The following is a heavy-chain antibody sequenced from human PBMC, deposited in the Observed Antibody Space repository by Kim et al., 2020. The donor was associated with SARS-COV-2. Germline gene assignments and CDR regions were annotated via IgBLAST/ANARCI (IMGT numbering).Heavy chain of an antibody. CDR2: T. J-gene: IGHJ5*02. D-gene: IGHD3-16*01. V-gene: IGHV1-3*01. Sequence: TKYSQKFQGRVTITRDTSASTAYMELSSLRSEDTAVYYCAREGGGDGYNLWGQGTLVTVSS. CDR3: AREGGGDGYNL.